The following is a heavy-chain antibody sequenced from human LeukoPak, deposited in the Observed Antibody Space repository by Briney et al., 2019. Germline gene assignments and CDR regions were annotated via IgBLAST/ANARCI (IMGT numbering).Heavy chain of an antibody. CDR2: ISSNSRTT. CDR3: ARDFYYGNAFDI. Sequence: SGGSLRLSCAASGFTFSSYSMNWVRQAPGKGLECVSYISSNSRTTYYADSVKGRFTISRDNAKNSLYLQMNSLRVEDTAVYYCARDFYYGNAFDIWGQGTMVTVSS. J-gene: IGHJ3*02. CDR1: GFTFSSYS. V-gene: IGHV3-48*04. D-gene: IGHD3-10*01.